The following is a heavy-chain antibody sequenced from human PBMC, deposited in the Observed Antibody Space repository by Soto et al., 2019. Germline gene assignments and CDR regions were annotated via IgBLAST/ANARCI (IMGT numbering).Heavy chain of an antibody. D-gene: IGHD2-2*02. Sequence: QVQLVQSGAEVKKPGASVKVSCKASGYTFTSYYMHWVRQAPGQGLEWMGIINPSGGSTSYAQKFQGRVTMARDTSTRTVYMELSSLRSEDTAVYYCARSGRSCSTENYYGMDVWGQGTTVTVSS. CDR3: ARSGRSCSTENYYGMDV. J-gene: IGHJ6*02. CDR2: INPSGGST. V-gene: IGHV1-46*01. CDR1: GYTFTSYY.